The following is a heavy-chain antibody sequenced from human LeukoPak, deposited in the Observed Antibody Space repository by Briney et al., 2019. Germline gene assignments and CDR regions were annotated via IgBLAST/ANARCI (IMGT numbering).Heavy chain of an antibody. CDR1: GFTVSSNY. CDR3: AKDPARNYYYYGMDV. J-gene: IGHJ6*02. V-gene: IGHV3-53*01. CDR2: IYSGGST. Sequence: GGSLRLSCAASGFTVSSNYMSWVRQAPGKGLEWVSVIYSGGSTYYADSVKGRFTISRDNSKNTLYLQMNSLRAEDTAVYYCAKDPARNYYYYGMDVWGQGTTVTVSS. D-gene: IGHD1-14*01.